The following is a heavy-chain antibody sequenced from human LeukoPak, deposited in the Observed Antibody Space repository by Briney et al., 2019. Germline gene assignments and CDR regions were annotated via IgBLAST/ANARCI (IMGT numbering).Heavy chain of an antibody. Sequence: GGSLRLSCAASGFTFSTHPMSWVRQAPGKGLEWVSAISGNGGTTYYADTVKGRFTISRDNPKNTLYLQMNSLRAEDTAVYYCATSMIGSYYLKGRFRSLWYWGQGTLVTVSS. CDR3: ATSMIGSYYLKGRFRSLWY. V-gene: IGHV3-23*01. J-gene: IGHJ4*02. CDR2: ISGNGGTT. D-gene: IGHD1-26*01. CDR1: GFTFSTHP.